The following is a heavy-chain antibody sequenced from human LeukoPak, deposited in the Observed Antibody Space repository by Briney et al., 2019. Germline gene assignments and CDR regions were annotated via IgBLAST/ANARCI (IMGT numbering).Heavy chain of an antibody. CDR3: ARVGIAVAGTSVAFDI. D-gene: IGHD6-19*01. V-gene: IGHV1-8*02. J-gene: IGHJ3*02. CDR1: GYTFTSYD. CDR2: MNPNSGNT. Sequence: ASVKVSCKASGYTFTSYDINWVRQATGQGLEWMGWMNPNSGNTGYAQKLQGRVTMTTDTSTSTAYMELRSLRSDDTAVYYCARVGIAVAGTSVAFDIWGQGTMVTVSS.